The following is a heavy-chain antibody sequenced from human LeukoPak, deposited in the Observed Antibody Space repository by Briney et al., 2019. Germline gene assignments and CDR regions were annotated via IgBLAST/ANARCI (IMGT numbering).Heavy chain of an antibody. CDR3: TTGMTTVTPSVKSFDY. Sequence: GGSLRLSCAASGFTFSNAWMSWVRQAPGKGLEWVGCIKSKTDGGTTDYAAPVKGRFTISRDDSKNTLYLQMNSLKTEDTAVYYCTTGMTTVTPSVKSFDYWGQGTLVTVSS. J-gene: IGHJ4*02. CDR1: GFTFSNAW. V-gene: IGHV3-15*01. CDR2: IKSKTDGGTT. D-gene: IGHD4-17*01.